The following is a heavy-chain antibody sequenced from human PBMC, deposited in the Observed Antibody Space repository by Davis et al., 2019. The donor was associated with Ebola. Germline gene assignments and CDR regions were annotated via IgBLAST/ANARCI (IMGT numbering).Heavy chain of an antibody. CDR3: ASWDYAGVNY. Sequence: MPSETLSLTCTVSGVSIPSYYWRWIRQPPGKGLEWIGYVYYSGSTNSHPSVTSRVTITVYKSKNQFSLKLISVTAADTAVYYCASWDYAGVNYWGQGTLVTVSS. CDR1: GVSIPSYY. CDR2: VYYSGST. V-gene: IGHV4-59*08. D-gene: IGHD4/OR15-4a*01. J-gene: IGHJ4*02.